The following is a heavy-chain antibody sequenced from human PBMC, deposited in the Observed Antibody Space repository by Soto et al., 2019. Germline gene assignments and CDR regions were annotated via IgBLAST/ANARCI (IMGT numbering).Heavy chain of an antibody. Sequence: QVQLVQSGAEVKKPGASVKVSCKASGYTFTDNGVSWMRQAPGQGLEWMGWINPNNGNTKYAQNFQGRVTMTTDTSTSTAYVELRSLRSDDTAMYYCARSSISGIFYYYYWGQGTLVTVPS. CDR1: GYTFTDNG. D-gene: IGHD3-10*01. J-gene: IGHJ4*02. CDR2: INPNNGNT. V-gene: IGHV1-18*01. CDR3: ARSSISGIFYYYY.